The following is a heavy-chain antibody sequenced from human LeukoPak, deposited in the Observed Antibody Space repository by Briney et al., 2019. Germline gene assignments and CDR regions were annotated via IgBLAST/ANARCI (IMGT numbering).Heavy chain of an antibody. CDR3: ARVMVSLVRGDYFYFDY. Sequence: GASVKVSCKASGYTFTDHYIHWVRQAPGQGLEWMGRINPNSGGTNFAQKFQGRVTMTRDTSISTAYMELSGLRSDDTAMYCCARVMVSLVRGDYFYFDYWAQGTLVTVSS. V-gene: IGHV1-2*06. J-gene: IGHJ4*02. CDR2: INPNSGGT. CDR1: GYTFTDHY. D-gene: IGHD3-10*01.